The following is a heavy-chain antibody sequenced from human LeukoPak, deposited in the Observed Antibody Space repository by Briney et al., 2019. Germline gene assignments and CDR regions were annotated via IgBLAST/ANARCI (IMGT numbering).Heavy chain of an antibody. CDR1: GGSISSSNW. D-gene: IGHD6-19*01. J-gene: IGHJ4*02. CDR2: IYHSGST. Sequence: PSGTLSLTCAVSGGSISSSNWWSWVRQPPGKGLEWIGEIYHSGSTNYNPSLKGRVTISVDKSKNQFSLKLSSVTAADTAVYYCARARWRGVAGHYFDYWGQGTLVTVSS. CDR3: ARARWRGVAGHYFDY. V-gene: IGHV4-4*02.